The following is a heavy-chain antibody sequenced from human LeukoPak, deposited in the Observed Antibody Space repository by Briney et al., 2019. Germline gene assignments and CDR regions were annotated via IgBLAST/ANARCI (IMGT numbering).Heavy chain of an antibody. CDR2: INHSGST. J-gene: IGHJ4*02. Sequence: SETLSLTCAVYGGSFSGYYWSWIRQPPGKGLEWIGEINHSGSTNYNPSLKSRVTISVDTSKNQFSLKLSSVTAADTAVYYCARHGSGYSSGWSLDYWGQGTLVTVSS. CDR3: ARHGSGYSSGWSLDY. V-gene: IGHV4-34*01. CDR1: GGSFSGYY. D-gene: IGHD6-19*01.